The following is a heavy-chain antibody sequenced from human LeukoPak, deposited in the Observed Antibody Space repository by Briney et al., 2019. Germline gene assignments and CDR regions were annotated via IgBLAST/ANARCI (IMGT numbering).Heavy chain of an antibody. J-gene: IGHJ4*02. Sequence: SGTLSLTCTVSGDSISSYYWSWIRQPPGKGLEWIGYIYYSGSTNYNPSLKSRVTISIDTSKNQFSLKLSSVTAADTAVYYCARRGVWGSYRYFDYWGQGTLVTVSS. CDR1: GDSISSYY. CDR2: IYYSGST. D-gene: IGHD3-16*02. CDR3: ARRGVWGSYRYFDY. V-gene: IGHV4-59*01.